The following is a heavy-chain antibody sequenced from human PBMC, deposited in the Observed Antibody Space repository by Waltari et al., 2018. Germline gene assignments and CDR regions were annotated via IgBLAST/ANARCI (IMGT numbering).Heavy chain of an antibody. J-gene: IGHJ4*02. Sequence: EVKLVESGGGLVEPGGSLRLSCAASGFTVSGNYMSWVRQAPGKGLEWISVIYGGGNTYYVDSVKGRFTISRDNSKNTLYLQMTSLRAEDTAVYYCSRGFWGGYQPDYWGQGTLVTVSS. D-gene: IGHD3-3*01. CDR1: GFTVSGNY. CDR3: SRGFWGGYQPDY. CDR2: IYGGGNT. V-gene: IGHV3-66*02.